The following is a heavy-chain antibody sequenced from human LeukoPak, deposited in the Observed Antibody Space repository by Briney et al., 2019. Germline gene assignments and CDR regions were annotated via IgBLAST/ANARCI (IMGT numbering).Heavy chain of an antibody. J-gene: IGHJ4*02. D-gene: IGHD3-10*01. CDR1: GGSFSGYY. CDR3: ARKGYYPKYYFDY. CDR2: INHSGST. Sequence: PSETLSLTCAVYGGSFSGYYRSWIRQPPGKGLEWIGEINHSGSTNYNPSLKSRVTISVDTSKNQFSLKLSSVTAADTAVYYCARKGYYPKYYFDYWGQGTLVTVSS. V-gene: IGHV4-34*01.